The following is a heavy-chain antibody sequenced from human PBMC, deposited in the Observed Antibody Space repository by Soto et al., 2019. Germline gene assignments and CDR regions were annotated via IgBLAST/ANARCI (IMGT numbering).Heavy chain of an antibody. Sequence: QVQLVESGGGVVQPGRSLRLSCAASGFTFSSYAMHWVRQAPGKGLEWVAVISSDGSNKYYGDSVKGRFTNSRDNSKNPLCPQMNSLRDEETAVYDCSSCISTRCYMRWGSYGMDVWGQGTTVTVSS. D-gene: IGHD2-2*02. J-gene: IGHJ6*02. V-gene: IGHV3-30*14. CDR2: ISSDGSNK. CDR1: GFTFSSYA. CDR3: SSCISTRCYMRWGSYGMDV.